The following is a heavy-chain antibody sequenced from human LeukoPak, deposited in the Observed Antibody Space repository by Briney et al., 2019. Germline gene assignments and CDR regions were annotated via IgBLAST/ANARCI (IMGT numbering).Heavy chain of an antibody. Sequence: GASVKVSCKASGYTFTGHYMHWVRQAPGQGLEWMGWIDPKNAGTNFAQRFQGRVTMTRDTSSSTVYMELSRLRSDDTAVYYCARGSVRRAALLSYWGQGTLVTVSS. CDR3: ARGSVRRAALLSY. J-gene: IGHJ4*02. V-gene: IGHV1-2*02. CDR2: IDPKNAGT. CDR1: GYTFTGHY. D-gene: IGHD6-6*01.